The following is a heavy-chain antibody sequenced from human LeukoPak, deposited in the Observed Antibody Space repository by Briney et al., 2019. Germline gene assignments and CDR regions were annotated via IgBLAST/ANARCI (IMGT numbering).Heavy chain of an antibody. V-gene: IGHV1-8*01. CDR2: MNPNSGNT. J-gene: IGHJ4*02. CDR3: ARDALRYFDWLPHLDY. D-gene: IGHD3-9*01. Sequence: GASVKVSCKASGYTFTSYDINWVRQAPGQGLEWMGWMNPNSGNTGYAQKFQGRVTMTRNTSISTAYMELSSLRSEDTAVYYCARDALRYFDWLPHLDYWGQGTLVTVSS. CDR1: GYTFTSYD.